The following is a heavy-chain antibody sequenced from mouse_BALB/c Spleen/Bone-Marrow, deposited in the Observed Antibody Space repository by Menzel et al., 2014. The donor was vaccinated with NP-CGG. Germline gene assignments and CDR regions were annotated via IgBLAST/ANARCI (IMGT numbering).Heavy chain of an antibody. D-gene: IGHD2-1*01. CDR3: AFGNYDFDY. V-gene: IGHV1-80*01. Sequence: QVQLQQPGAKLVRPGSSVKISCKASGYALSSYWMNWVKQRPGQGLEWIGQIYPGDGDTNYSGKFKGKATLTADESSSTAYMQLSSLTSEDSAVYFCAFGNYDFDYWGQGTTLTISS. J-gene: IGHJ2*01. CDR1: GYALSSYW. CDR2: IYPGDGDT.